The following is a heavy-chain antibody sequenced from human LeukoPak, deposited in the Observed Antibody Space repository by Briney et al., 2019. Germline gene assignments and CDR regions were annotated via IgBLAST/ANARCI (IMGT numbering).Heavy chain of an antibody. D-gene: IGHD2-2*01. CDR1: GFTFSSYW. Sequence: GGSLRLSCAASGFTFSSYWMSWVRQAPGKGLEWVANIKQDGSEKYYVDSVKGRFTISRDNAKNSLYLQMNSLRAEDTAVYYCARDDCSSISCYHNWFDPWGQGTLVTVTS. CDR2: IKQDGSEK. J-gene: IGHJ5*02. V-gene: IGHV3-7*01. CDR3: ARDDCSSISCYHNWFDP.